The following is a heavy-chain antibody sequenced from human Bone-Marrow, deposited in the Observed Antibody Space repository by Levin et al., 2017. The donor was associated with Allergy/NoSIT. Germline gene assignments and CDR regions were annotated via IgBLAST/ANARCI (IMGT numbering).Heavy chain of an antibody. CDR2: ISGSGSVI. Sequence: PGGSLRLSCVASGFTFSTYAMNWVRQVPGPGKGLEWVSSISGSGSVIYYAESVKRRFTISRDNAKNSLFLEMDNLRAEDTAVYYCASDIIVGDTSGFAFDIWGQGTMVTVSS. CDR3: ASDIIVGDTSGFAFDI. V-gene: IGHV3-21*01. CDR1: GFTFSTYA. J-gene: IGHJ3*02. D-gene: IGHD1-26*01.